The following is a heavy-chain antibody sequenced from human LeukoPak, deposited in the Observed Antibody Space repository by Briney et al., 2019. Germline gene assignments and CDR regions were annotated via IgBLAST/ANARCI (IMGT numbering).Heavy chain of an antibody. D-gene: IGHD3-10*01. CDR3: ARSRSTMVRGVIIYYYYYMDV. CDR2: IYTSGST. Sequence: PSETLSLTCNVAGGSISSYYWSWIRQPAGKGLEWIGRIYTSGSTNYNPSLKSRVTMSVDTSKNQFSLKLSSVTAADTAVYYCARSRSTMVRGVIIYYYYYMDVWGKGTTVTISS. CDR1: GGSISSYY. V-gene: IGHV4-4*07. J-gene: IGHJ6*03.